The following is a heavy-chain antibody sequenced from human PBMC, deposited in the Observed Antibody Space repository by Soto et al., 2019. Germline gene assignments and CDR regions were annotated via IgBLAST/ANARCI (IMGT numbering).Heavy chain of an antibody. D-gene: IGHD1-20*01. CDR3: AKGAIYDWNRVLYD. V-gene: IGHV3-23*01. Sequence: SLRLSCAASGFTFRDSAMLWVRQAPGRGLDWVSAVSGRSDDTYYADSVKGRFTISRDLSKNTVSLQMDSLRVEDTAVYYCAKGAIYDWNRVLYDWGQGIPVTVSA. J-gene: IGHJ4*02. CDR2: VSGRSDDT. CDR1: GFTFRDSA.